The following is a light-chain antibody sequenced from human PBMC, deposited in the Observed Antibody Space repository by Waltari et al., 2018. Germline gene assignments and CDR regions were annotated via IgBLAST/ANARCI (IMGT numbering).Light chain of an antibody. V-gene: IGKV3-11*01. J-gene: IGKJ4*01. CDR2: DTS. Sequence: EIVLTQSPATLSLSPGERATLSCRASQSVSYYLAWYQQRPGQAPRLLIYDTSHRATGIPDRFSGSGSETDFTLTISSLEPEDFAVYYWQQRRNWPLTFGGGTKVEIK. CDR1: QSVSYY. CDR3: QQRRNWPLT.